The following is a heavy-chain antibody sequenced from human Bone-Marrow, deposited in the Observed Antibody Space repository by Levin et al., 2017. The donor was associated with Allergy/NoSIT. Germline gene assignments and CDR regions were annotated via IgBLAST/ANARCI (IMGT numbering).Heavy chain of an antibody. Sequence: ASVKVSCKASGYIFTNFAIHWVRQAPGQRLEWMGWIDAGNGKTKYSQRFQDRVTITRDTSASTAYVEVTTLRSEDTAVYYCARRGGGAPGALDIWGQGTTVTVSS. V-gene: IGHV1-3*01. D-gene: IGHD3-10*01. CDR3: ARRGGGAPGALDI. CDR1: GYIFTNFA. J-gene: IGHJ3*02. CDR2: IDAGNGKT.